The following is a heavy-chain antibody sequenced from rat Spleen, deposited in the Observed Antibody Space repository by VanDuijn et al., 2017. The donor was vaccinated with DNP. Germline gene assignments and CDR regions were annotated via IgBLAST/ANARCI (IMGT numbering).Heavy chain of an antibody. D-gene: IGHD3-2*01. V-gene: IGHV5-58*01. J-gene: IGHJ4*01. CDR1: GFTFSSYW. Sequence: EVQLVETGGGLVQPGRSLKLSCVASGFTFSSYWMYWIRQAPTKGLEWVASISTVGDNGVYRDSVKGRFTISRDNAKSSLYLQMNSLRSEDTATYYCAKDLQWYAMDVWGQGTSVTVSS. CDR3: AKDLQWYAMDV. CDR2: ISTVGDNG.